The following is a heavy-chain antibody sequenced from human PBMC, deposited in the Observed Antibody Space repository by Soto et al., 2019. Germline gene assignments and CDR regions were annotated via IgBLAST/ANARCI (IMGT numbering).Heavy chain of an antibody. J-gene: IGHJ5*02. Sequence: ASVKVTCKASGYTFTSSAMRWVRQAPGQRLEWMGWINAGNGNTKYSQKFQGRVTITRDTSASTAYMELSSLRSEDPAVYYCARDCIGGNAEGSAPGGQGTRVPVSS. D-gene: IGHD2-15*01. CDR3: ARDCIGGNAEGSAP. V-gene: IGHV1-3*01. CDR1: GYTFTSSA. CDR2: INAGNGNT.